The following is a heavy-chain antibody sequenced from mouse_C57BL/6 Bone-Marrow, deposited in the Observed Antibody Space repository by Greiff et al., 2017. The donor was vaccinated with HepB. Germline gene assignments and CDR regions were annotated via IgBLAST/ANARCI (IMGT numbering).Heavy chain of an antibody. CDR1: GFNIKNTY. Sequence: EVKLQESVAELVRPGASVKLSCTASGFNIKNTYMHWVKQRPEQGLEWIGRIDPANGNTKYAPKFQGKATITADTSSNTAYLQLSSLTSEDTAIYYCGITTVVALYGNYNYYAMDYWGQGTSVTVSS. D-gene: IGHD1-1*01. V-gene: IGHV14-3*01. CDR2: IDPANGNT. J-gene: IGHJ4*01. CDR3: GITTVVALYGNYNYYAMDY.